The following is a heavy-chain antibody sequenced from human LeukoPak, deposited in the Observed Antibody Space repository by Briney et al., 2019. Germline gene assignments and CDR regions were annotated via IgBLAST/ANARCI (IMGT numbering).Heavy chain of an antibody. CDR3: ARDGFGGSYSF. V-gene: IGHV3-74*03. J-gene: IGHJ4*02. D-gene: IGHD1-26*01. CDR2: INGDGITT. Sequence: GGSLRLSCAASGFTFSSYWMHWVRQAPGKGLVWVSRINGDGITTTYADSVKGRFTISRDNAKNTLYLQMNSLRAEDTAVYYCARDGFGGSYSFWGRGTLVTGSS. CDR1: GFTFSSYW.